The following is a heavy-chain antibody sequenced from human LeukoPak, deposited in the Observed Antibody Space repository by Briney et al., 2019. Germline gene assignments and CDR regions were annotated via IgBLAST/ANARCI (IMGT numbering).Heavy chain of an antibody. D-gene: IGHD2/OR15-2a*01. V-gene: IGHV3-30-3*01. CDR1: GFTFPSYA. CDR3: ARDTSLGISIDYYYYAMGV. CDR2: ISFDGTNK. Sequence: PGRSLRLSCAASGFTFPSYAIHWVRQAPGKGLEWVAVISFDGTNKFYADFVKGRFTISRDDSKNTLFLQMNSLKIEDTALYYCARDTSLGISIDYYYYAMGVWGQGTAVAVSS. J-gene: IGHJ6*02.